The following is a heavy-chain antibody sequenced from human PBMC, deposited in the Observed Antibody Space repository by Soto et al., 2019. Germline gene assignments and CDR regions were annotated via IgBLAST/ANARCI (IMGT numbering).Heavy chain of an antibody. D-gene: IGHD4-17*01. CDR3: ASGGTTVTGYYYYYYMDV. CDR2: IYYSGST. CDR1: GGSISSYY. V-gene: IGHV4-59*01. J-gene: IGHJ6*03. Sequence: SETLSLTCTVSGGSISSYYWSWIRQPPGKGLEWIGYIYYSGSTNYNPSLKSRVTISVDTSKNQFSVKLSSVTAADTAVYYCASGGTTVTGYYYYYYMDVWGKGTTVTVSS.